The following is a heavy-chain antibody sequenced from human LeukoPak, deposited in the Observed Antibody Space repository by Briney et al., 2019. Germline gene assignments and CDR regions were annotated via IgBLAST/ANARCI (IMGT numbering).Heavy chain of an antibody. V-gene: IGHV4-39*01. CDR3: ARLNPGYVTAPHDS. Sequence: PSETLSLTCTVSSGSITAGNHHWGWIRQPPGKGLEWIGSVYYSGSIFSDTSHKSRVTISGDTSKNQFSLSLSSVTAADTAVYYCARLNPGYVTAPHDSWGQGMLVTVSS. CDR2: VYYSGSI. D-gene: IGHD3-16*01. CDR1: SGSITAGNHH. J-gene: IGHJ5*01.